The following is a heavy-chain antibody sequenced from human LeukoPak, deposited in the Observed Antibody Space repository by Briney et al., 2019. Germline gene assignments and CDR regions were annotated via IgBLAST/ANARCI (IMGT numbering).Heavy chain of an antibody. J-gene: IGHJ4*02. CDR1: GYTFTAYY. CDR3: ARGVAARPGGH. Sequence: ASVKVSCKASGYTFTAYYMHWVRQAPRQGLEWMGWINPNSGGTNYAQKFQGRVTMTRDTSITTAYMELSRLTSDDTAVYYCARGVAARPGGHWGQGTLVTVSS. CDR2: INPNSGGT. D-gene: IGHD6-6*01. V-gene: IGHV1-2*02.